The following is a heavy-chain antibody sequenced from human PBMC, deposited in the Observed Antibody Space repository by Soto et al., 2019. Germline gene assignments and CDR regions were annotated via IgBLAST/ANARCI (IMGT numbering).Heavy chain of an antibody. D-gene: IGHD3-10*01. J-gene: IGHJ4*02. Sequence: QVQLQQWGAGLLKPSETLSLTCAVYGGSFSGYYWSWIRQPPGKGLEWIGEINHSGSTNYNPSLKSRVTISVDTSKNQFSLKLSSVTAADTAVYYCARGRSALLWFGELWSLDYWGQGTLVTVSS. CDR3: ARGRSALLWFGELWSLDY. V-gene: IGHV4-34*01. CDR1: GGSFSGYY. CDR2: INHSGST.